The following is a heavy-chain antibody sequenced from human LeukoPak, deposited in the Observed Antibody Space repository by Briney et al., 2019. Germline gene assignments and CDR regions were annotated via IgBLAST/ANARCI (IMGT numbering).Heavy chain of an antibody. CDR1: GFTFHDSG. J-gene: IGHJ6*03. D-gene: IGHD6-19*01. CDR2: INWSGGRT. Sequence: GGSLRLSCTASGFTFHDSGVNWVRQARGRAPEWVSSINWSGGRTGYADSVQGRFTIPRGNANNSLFLQMNSLRAEDTAVYYCARIPVSGARDYYYYMDVWGKGTMVTVSS. CDR3: ARIPVSGARDYYYYMDV. V-gene: IGHV3-20*04.